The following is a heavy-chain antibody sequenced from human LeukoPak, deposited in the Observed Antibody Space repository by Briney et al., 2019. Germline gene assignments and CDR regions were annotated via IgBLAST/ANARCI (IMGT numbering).Heavy chain of an antibody. CDR1: GFTFSSYS. CDR3: ARYKFDP. J-gene: IGHJ5*02. D-gene: IGHD1-1*01. CDR2: ISYDGSNK. V-gene: IGHV3-30*03. Sequence: SGGSLRLSCAASGFTFSSYSMNWVRQAPGKGLEWVAVISYDGSNKYYADSVKGRFTISRDNSKNTLYLQMNSLRAEDTAVYYCARYKFDPWGQGTLVTVSS.